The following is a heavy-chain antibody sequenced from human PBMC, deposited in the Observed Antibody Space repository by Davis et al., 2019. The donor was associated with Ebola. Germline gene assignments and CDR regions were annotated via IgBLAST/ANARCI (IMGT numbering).Heavy chain of an antibody. CDR1: GFAFSSYW. CDR2: IKQDGSDK. V-gene: IGHV3-7*03. CDR3: ARSIEGSSLDY. Sequence: PGGSLRLSCAASGFAFSSYWMSWVRQAPGKGLEWVANIKQDGSDKYYVDSVKGRFTISRDNAKNSLYLQMNSLRAEDTALYHCARSIEGSSLDYWGQGTLVTVSS. D-gene: IGHD6-13*01. J-gene: IGHJ4*02.